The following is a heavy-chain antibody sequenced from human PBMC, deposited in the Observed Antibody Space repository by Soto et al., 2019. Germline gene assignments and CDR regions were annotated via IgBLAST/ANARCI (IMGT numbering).Heavy chain of an antibody. CDR2: ISNDGSST. D-gene: IGHD3-22*01. CDR1: GFTSSSYW. Sequence: GGSLRLSCAASGFTSSSYWIHWVRQAPGKGLVWVSRISNDGSSTNYADSVKGRFTISRDNAKNTEYLQMNNMRAEDTVVYYCARDTYYYDSSDHFSADAFDTWGQGTMVTVSS. CDR3: ARDTYYYDSSDHFSADAFDT. V-gene: IGHV3-74*01. J-gene: IGHJ3*02.